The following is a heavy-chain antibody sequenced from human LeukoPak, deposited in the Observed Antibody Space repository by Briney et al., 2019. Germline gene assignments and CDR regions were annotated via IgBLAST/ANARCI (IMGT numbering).Heavy chain of an antibody. CDR3: ARSIVVVTYLAY. J-gene: IGHJ4*02. Sequence: GGSLRLSCAASGFAFSSYALHWGRQAPGQGLQWVASISYDGDNKYYADSVRGRFTISRDSAKNTLYLEMNSLSTEDTAMYYCARSIVVVTYLAYWGQGTLVTVSS. V-gene: IGHV3-30-3*01. D-gene: IGHD2-21*02. CDR2: ISYDGDNK. CDR1: GFAFSSYA.